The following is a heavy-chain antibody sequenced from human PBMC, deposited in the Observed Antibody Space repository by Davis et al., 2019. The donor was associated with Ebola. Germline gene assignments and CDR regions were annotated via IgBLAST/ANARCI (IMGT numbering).Heavy chain of an antibody. CDR3: ARRRVRGVIITYAFDS. CDR1: GFTFSSYG. V-gene: IGHV3-30*02. Sequence: PGGSLRLSCAASGFTFSSYGMHWVRQAPGKGLEWVAFIRYDGSNKYYADSVKGRFTISRDNSKNTLYLQMNSLRAEDTAVYYCARRRVRGVIITYAFDSWGQGTTVTVSS. CDR2: IRYDGSNK. D-gene: IGHD3-10*01. J-gene: IGHJ3*02.